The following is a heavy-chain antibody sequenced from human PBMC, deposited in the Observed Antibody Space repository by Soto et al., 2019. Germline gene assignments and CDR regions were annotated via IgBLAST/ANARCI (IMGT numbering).Heavy chain of an antibody. CDR1: GYTFTSYG. V-gene: IGHV1-69*13. CDR2: IIPIFGTA. D-gene: IGHD3-22*01. J-gene: IGHJ4*02. Sequence: SVKVSCKASGYTFTSYGISWVRQAPGQGLEWMGGIIPIFGTANYAQKFQGRVTITADESTSTAYMELSSLRSEDTAVYYCARAHYYDSSGYPYYFDYWGQGTLVTVSS. CDR3: ARAHYYDSSGYPYYFDY.